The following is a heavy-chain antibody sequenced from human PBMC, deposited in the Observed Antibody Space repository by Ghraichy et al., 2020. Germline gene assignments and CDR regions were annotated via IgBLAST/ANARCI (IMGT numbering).Heavy chain of an antibody. V-gene: IGHV4-34*01. J-gene: IGHJ4*02. Sequence: SETLSLTCAVYGGSFSGYYWSWIRQPPGKGLEWIGEINHSGSTNYNPSLKSRVTISVDTSKNQFSLKLSSVTAADTAVYYCARGARGGDCIDYWGQGTLVTVSS. CDR3: ARGARGGDCIDY. CDR1: GGSFSGYY. D-gene: IGHD2-21*02. CDR2: INHSGST.